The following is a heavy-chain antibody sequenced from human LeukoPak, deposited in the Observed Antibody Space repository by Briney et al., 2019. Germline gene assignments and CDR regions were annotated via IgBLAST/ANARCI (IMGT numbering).Heavy chain of an antibody. V-gene: IGHV4-34*01. CDR1: GGSFSGYY. CDR2: INHSGST. Sequence: SSETLSLTCAVYGGSFSGYYWSWLRQPPGKGLEWIGEINHSGSTNYNPSLKSRVTISVDTSKNQFSLRLTSVTAADTAVYFCATLVSTRYYFDYWGQGTLVTVSS. J-gene: IGHJ4*02. D-gene: IGHD5/OR15-5a*01. CDR3: ATLVSTRYYFDY.